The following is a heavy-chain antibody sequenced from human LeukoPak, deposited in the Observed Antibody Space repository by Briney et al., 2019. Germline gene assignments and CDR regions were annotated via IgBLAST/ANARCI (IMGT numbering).Heavy chain of an antibody. CDR1: GGTFNSYA. V-gene: IGHV1-69*06. CDR3: ATSPMDV. Sequence: GASVKVSCKASGGTFNSYAISWVRQAPGQGLEWMGGIIPMSDTANYPQKFRGRLTITADIPTSTVYMELSSLRSEDTAVYYCATSPMDVWGKGTTVTVSS. CDR2: IIPMSDTA. J-gene: IGHJ6*03.